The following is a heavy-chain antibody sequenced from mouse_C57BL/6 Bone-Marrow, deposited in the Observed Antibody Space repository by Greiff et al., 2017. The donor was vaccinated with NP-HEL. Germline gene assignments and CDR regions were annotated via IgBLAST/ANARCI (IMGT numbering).Heavy chain of an antibody. CDR1: GFTFSDAW. V-gene: IGHV6-6*01. D-gene: IGHD3-2*02. CDR2: IRNKANNHAT. Sequence: EVQGVESGGGLVQPGGSMKLSCAASGFTFSDAWMDWVRQSPEKGLEWVAEIRNKANNHATYYAESVKGRFTISRDDSKSSVYLQMNSLRAEDTGIYYCTRRSSGYFIFAYWGQGTLVTVSA. J-gene: IGHJ3*01. CDR3: TRRSSGYFIFAY.